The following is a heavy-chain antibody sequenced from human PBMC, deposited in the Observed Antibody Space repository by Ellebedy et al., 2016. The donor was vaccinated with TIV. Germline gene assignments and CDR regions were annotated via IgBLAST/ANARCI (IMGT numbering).Heavy chain of an antibody. CDR1: GFTFSSYG. J-gene: IGHJ6*02. Sequence: LSLTCAASGFTFSSYGMHWVRQAPGKGLEWVAVISYDGSNKYYADSVKGRFTISRDNSKNTLYLQMNSLRAEDTAVYYCARDSDYLAGYYYGMDVWGQGTTVTVSS. CDR2: ISYDGSNK. D-gene: IGHD2/OR15-2a*01. CDR3: ARDSDYLAGYYYGMDV. V-gene: IGHV3-30*03.